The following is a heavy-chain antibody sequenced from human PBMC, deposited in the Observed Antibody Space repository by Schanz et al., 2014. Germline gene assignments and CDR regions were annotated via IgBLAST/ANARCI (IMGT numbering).Heavy chain of an antibody. CDR3: RLWFGELYYGMDV. Sequence: VQLVESGGGVVQPGGSLRFSCAASGFTFSSYAMSWVRQAPGKGLEWVSAISGSGGSTYYADSVKGRFTISRDNSKNTLYLQMNSLRAEDTAVYYCRLWFGELYYGMDVWGQGTTVTVSS. V-gene: IGHV3-23*04. D-gene: IGHD3-10*01. CDR2: ISGSGGST. CDR1: GFTFSSYA. J-gene: IGHJ6*02.